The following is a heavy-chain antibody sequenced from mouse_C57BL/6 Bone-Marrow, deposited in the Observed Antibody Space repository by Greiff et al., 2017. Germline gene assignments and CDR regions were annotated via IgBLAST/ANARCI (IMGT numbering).Heavy chain of an antibody. Sequence: VQLQQPGAELVRPGSSVKLSCKASGYTFTSYWMDWVKQRPGQGLEWIGNIYPSDSETHYNQKFKDKATLTVDKSSSTAYMQLSSLTSEDSAVYYCARWITTVVARYFDVWGKGTTVTVSS. D-gene: IGHD1-1*01. CDR1: GYTFTSYW. CDR3: ARWITTVVARYFDV. V-gene: IGHV1-61*01. J-gene: IGHJ1*03. CDR2: IYPSDSET.